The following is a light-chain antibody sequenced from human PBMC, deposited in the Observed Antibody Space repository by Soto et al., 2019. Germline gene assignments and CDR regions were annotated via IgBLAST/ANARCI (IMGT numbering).Light chain of an antibody. CDR2: DVS. CDR1: GSDVGGYNY. Sequence: QSALTQPRSVSGSPGQSVTISCTGTGSDVGGYNYVSWYQQHPGKAPKLMTYDVSERPSGVPDRFSASKSGNTASLTITGLAAEDEADYYCCSYAGDYSYVLGPGTKLTVL. CDR3: CSYAGDYSYV. J-gene: IGLJ1*01. V-gene: IGLV2-11*01.